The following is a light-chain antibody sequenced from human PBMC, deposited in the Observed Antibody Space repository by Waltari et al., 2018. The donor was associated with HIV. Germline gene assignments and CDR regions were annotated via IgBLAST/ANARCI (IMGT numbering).Light chain of an antibody. CDR3: QVWDRLSDQPV. CDR2: YNS. V-gene: IGLV3-21*02. Sequence: SHVLSPPPSVSVAPAHTATLTCGGDNIGSASVHWYQQRPGQAPLLVIFYNSDRPSGIPAGYSGSYSVGTATLSITRVEAGEEADYYCQVWDRLSDQPVFGSGTKVTV. CDR1: NIGSAS. J-gene: IGLJ1*01.